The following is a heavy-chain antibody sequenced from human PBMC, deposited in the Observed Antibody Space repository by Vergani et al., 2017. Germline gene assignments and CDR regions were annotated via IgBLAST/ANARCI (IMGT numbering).Heavy chain of an antibody. CDR2: IIPIFGTA. V-gene: IGHV1-69*18. CDR1: GGTFSSYA. CDR3: ARDLDYYDSSGSGYFQH. Sequence: QVQLVQSGAEVKKPGSSVKVSCKASGGTFSSYAISWVRQAPGQGLEWMGRIIPIFGTANYALKFQGRVTITADESTSTAYMELSSLRSEDTAVYYCARDLDYYDSSGSGYFQHWGQGTLVTVSS. D-gene: IGHD3-22*01. J-gene: IGHJ1*01.